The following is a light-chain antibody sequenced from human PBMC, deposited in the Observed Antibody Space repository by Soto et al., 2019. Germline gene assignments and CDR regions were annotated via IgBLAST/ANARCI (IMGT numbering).Light chain of an antibody. J-gene: IGLJ2*01. CDR1: SSDVGTYNY. Sequence: QSALTQPASVSGSPGQSITISCTGTSSDVGTYNYVSWYQQHPGKAPKLMIYDVRNRPSGVSDRFSGSKSGNTASLTISGLQAEDEADYYCSSYTRTSTSVVFGGGTKPTVL. CDR2: DVR. V-gene: IGLV2-14*01. CDR3: SSYTRTSTSVV.